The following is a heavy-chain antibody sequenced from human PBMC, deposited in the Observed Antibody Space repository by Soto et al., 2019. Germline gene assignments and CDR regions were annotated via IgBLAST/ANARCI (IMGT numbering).Heavy chain of an antibody. Sequence: QVQLVQSGAEVKKPGSSVKVSCKASGGTFSSYAISWVRQAPGQGLEWMGGIIPIFGTANYAQKFQGRVTITADESTSTAYMELSSLRSEDTAVYYCARAGAHRYCSGGSCYSAPYGMDVWGQGTTVTVSS. CDR3: ARAGAHRYCSGGSCYSAPYGMDV. CDR1: GGTFSSYA. V-gene: IGHV1-69*01. D-gene: IGHD2-15*01. J-gene: IGHJ6*02. CDR2: IIPIFGTA.